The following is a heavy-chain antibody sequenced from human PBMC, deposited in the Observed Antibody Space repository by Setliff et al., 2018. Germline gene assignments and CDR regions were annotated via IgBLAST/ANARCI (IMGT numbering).Heavy chain of an antibody. CDR1: GDSLTRSSSW. D-gene: IGHD3-3*01. V-gene: IGHV4-61*09. CDR2: IYSSGTT. Sequence: TLSLTCSVFGDSLTRSSSWWGWIRQPAGKGLEWIGNIYSSGTTKYNPSLKSRVTISVDTSKRQFSLNLLSVTAADTAVYYCARMSRYSELWSGYAEDYYSSYIDVWGTGATVTVSS. CDR3: ARMSRYSELWSGYAEDYYSSYIDV. J-gene: IGHJ6*03.